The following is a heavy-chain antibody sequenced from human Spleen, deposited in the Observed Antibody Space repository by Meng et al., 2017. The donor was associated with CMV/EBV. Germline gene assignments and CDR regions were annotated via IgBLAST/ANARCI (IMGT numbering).Heavy chain of an antibody. Sequence: SETLSLTCTVSGGSISSYYWSWIRQPPGKGLEWIGYIYYSGSTNYNPSLKRRVTISVDTSKNQFSLKLSSVTAADTAVYYCARGEDYYDSSGYYSCYFDYWGQGTLVTVSS. J-gene: IGHJ4*02. CDR2: IYYSGST. V-gene: IGHV4-59*01. CDR1: GGSISSYY. D-gene: IGHD3-22*01. CDR3: ARGEDYYDSSGYYSCYFDY.